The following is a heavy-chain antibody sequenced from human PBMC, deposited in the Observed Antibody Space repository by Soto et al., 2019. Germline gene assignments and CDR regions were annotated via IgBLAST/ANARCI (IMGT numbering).Heavy chain of an antibody. J-gene: IGHJ3*02. CDR3: ARGTLQKLVRLNDAFDI. Sequence: PSETLSLTCTVSGGSISNYYCSWIRQPPWKGLEWIGYIYYSGSTSYNPSLKSRVNISVDTSKNQFSLKLSSVTAADTAVYYCARGTLQKLVRLNDAFDILGQGTMVTFSS. V-gene: IGHV4-59*01. CDR1: GGSISNYY. D-gene: IGHD6-13*01. CDR2: IYYSGST.